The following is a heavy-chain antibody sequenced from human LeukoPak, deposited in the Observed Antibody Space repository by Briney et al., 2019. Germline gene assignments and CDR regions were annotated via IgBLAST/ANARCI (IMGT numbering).Heavy chain of an antibody. J-gene: IGHJ3*02. CDR3: ARSDTMIVVVITPHAFDI. CDR2: ISAYNGNT. V-gene: IGHV1-18*01. D-gene: IGHD3-22*01. Sequence: ASVKVSCKASGYTFTSYGISWVRQAPGQGLEWMGWISAYNGNTNCAQKLQGRVTMTTDTSTSTAYMELRSLRSDDTAVYYCARSDTMIVVVITPHAFDIWGQGTMVTVSS. CDR1: GYTFTSYG.